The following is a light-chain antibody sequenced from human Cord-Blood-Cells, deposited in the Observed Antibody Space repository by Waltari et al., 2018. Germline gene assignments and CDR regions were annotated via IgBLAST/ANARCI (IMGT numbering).Light chain of an antibody. CDR1: QSVSSD. J-gene: IGKJ5*01. V-gene: IGKV3-11*01. CDR2: DAS. CDR3: QQRSNWPPEGGSST. Sequence: EIVLTQSPAPLSLSPGERATLSPRVSQSVSSDLAWYQQKPGQAPRLLIYDASNRATGIPARFSGSVSGTDFTLTISSLEPEDFAVYYCQQRSNWPPEGGSSTFGQGTRLEIK.